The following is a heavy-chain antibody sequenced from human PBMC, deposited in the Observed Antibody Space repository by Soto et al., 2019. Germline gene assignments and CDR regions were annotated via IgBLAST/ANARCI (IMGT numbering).Heavy chain of an antibody. J-gene: IGHJ4*02. CDR3: AKASYDILTGYKYYFDY. V-gene: IGHV3-23*01. Sequence: PGGSLRLSCAASGFTFSSYAMSWVRQAPGKGLEWVSAISGSGGSTYYADSVKGRFTISRDNSKNTLYLQMNSLRAEDTAVYYCAKASYDILTGYKYYFDYWGQGTLVTVSS. CDR2: ISGSGGST. CDR1: GFTFSSYA. D-gene: IGHD3-9*01.